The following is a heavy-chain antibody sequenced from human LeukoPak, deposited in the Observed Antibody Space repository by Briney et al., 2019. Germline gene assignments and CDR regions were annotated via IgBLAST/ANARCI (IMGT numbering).Heavy chain of an antibody. J-gene: IGHJ4*02. D-gene: IGHD3-10*01. V-gene: IGHV3-48*04. CDR2: ISSGSGTI. CDR1: GFTFSSYS. Sequence: PGGSLRLSCAASGFTFSSYSMNWVRQAPGKGLEWVSYISSGSGTIYYADSVKGRFTISRDNAKNSLYLQMNSLRAEDTAVYYCASVHTMVRGVITGHPFDYWGQGTLVTVSS. CDR3: ASVHTMVRGVITGHPFDY.